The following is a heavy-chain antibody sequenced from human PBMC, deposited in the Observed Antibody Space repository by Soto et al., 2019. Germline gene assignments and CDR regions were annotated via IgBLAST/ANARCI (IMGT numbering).Heavy chain of an antibody. V-gene: IGHV3-23*01. Sequence: EAQLLESGGGLVQPGGSLRLSCAASGFTFSRYAMSWVRQAPGKGLEWVSTVTGGGHTTYNADSVNGRFTISRDNSKNTLDLQMNNLSAEDTAIYYCASSSGDLDVYGMDIWDPGTTVTVSS. CDR3: ASSSGDLDVYGMDI. D-gene: IGHD3-10*01. CDR2: VTGGGHTT. J-gene: IGHJ6*02. CDR1: GFTFSRYA.